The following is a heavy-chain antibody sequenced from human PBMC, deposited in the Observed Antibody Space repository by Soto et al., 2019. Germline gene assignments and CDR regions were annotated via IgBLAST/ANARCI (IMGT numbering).Heavy chain of an antibody. CDR1: GFTFSSYW. V-gene: IGHV3-7*01. D-gene: IGHD3-3*01. CDR2: IKQDGSEK. Sequence: GGSLRLSCAASGFTFSSYWMSWVRQAPGKGLEWVANIKQDGSEKYYVDSVKGRFTISRDNAKNSLYLQMNSLRAEDTAVYYCAREAYTIFGVVIIDYYYGMDVWGQGTTVTVSS. J-gene: IGHJ6*02. CDR3: AREAYTIFGVVIIDYYYGMDV.